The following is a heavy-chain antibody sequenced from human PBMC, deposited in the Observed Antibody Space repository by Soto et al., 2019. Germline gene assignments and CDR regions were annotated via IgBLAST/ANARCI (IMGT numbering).Heavy chain of an antibody. Sequence: GGSLRLSCAAPGFTFDDYAMHWVRQAPGKGLEWVSLISWDGGSTYYADSVKGRFTISRDNSKNSLYLQMNSLRAEDTALYYCAKDILIGAAAGKLYYYYGMDVWGQGTTVTVSS. V-gene: IGHV3-43D*04. J-gene: IGHJ6*02. D-gene: IGHD6-13*01. CDR3: AKDILIGAAAGKLYYYYGMDV. CDR1: GFTFDDYA. CDR2: ISWDGGST.